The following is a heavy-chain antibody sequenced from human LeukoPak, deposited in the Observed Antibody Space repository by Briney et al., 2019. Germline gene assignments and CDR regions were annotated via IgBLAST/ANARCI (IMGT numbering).Heavy chain of an antibody. CDR2: IYPGDSAT. D-gene: IGHD6-19*01. Sequence: GESLKISCKASGYSFTSDWIGWVRQMPGKGLEWMGIIYPGDSATRYSPSFRGQVTISADKSISTAFLQWSSLKASDTAIYYCARRSVGVTGSGWYGLYRGQGALVTVSS. J-gene: IGHJ4*02. CDR1: GYSFTSDW. V-gene: IGHV5-51*01. CDR3: ARRSVGVTGSGWYGLY.